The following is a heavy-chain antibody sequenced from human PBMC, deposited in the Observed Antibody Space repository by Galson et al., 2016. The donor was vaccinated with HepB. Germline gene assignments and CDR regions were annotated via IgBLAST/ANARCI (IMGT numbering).Heavy chain of an antibody. J-gene: IGHJ1*01. V-gene: IGHV3-7*03. D-gene: IGHD3-22*01. CDR2: IKPDGSEK. CDR1: GFTFTTYW. CDR3: AQYYYDSSGYVEYFQN. Sequence: SLRLSCAASGFTFTTYWMSWVRQAPGKGLEWVANIKPDGSEKYYVDSVKGRFTISRDSAKNSLYLQMNSLRAEDTAVYYCAQYYYDSSGYVEYFQNWGQGSRVTVSS.